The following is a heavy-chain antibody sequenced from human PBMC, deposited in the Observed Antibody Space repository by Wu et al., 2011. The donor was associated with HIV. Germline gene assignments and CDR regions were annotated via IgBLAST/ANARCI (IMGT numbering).Heavy chain of an antibody. CDR3: ARVYGYYYDSSGYYKYNWFDP. V-gene: IGHV1-8*02. CDR1: GYTFTSYN. J-gene: IGHJ5*02. D-gene: IGHD3-22*01. Sequence: QVQLVQSGAEVKKPGASVKVSCEASGYTFTSYNISWVRQAPGQGLEWMGWMDPSSGDTGCAQEFQGRVTMTGNASITTAYMELGSLRSEDTAVYYCARVYGYYYDSSGYYKYNWFDPGAREPWSPSSQ. CDR2: MDPSSGDT.